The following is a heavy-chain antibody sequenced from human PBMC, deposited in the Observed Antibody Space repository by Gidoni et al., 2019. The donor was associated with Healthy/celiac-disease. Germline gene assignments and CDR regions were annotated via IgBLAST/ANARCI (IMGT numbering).Heavy chain of an antibody. CDR3: ARDTTMGRYGMDV. CDR1: GGSISSYS. Sequence: QVQRQESGLGLVKPPETLSLTCTVSGGSISSYSWSWIRQPPGKGLEWIGYIYYSGSTNYNPSLKSRVTISVDTSKNQFSLKLSSVTAADTAVYYCARDTTMGRYGMDVWGQGTTVTVSS. V-gene: IGHV4-59*01. CDR2: IYYSGST. J-gene: IGHJ6*02. D-gene: IGHD3-10*01.